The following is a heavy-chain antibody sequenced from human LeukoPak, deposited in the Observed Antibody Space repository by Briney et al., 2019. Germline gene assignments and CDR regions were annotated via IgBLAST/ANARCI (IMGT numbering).Heavy chain of an antibody. V-gene: IGHV3-30*18. Sequence: GGSLRLSCAASGFSFNTHSMNWVRQAPGKGLEWVAVISYAGSNKYYADSVKGRFTISRDNSKHTLYLQMNSLTTEDTAVYYCTKGGGNSPGNYWGQGTLVTVSS. J-gene: IGHJ4*02. CDR3: TKGGGNSPGNY. CDR2: ISYAGSNK. CDR1: GFSFNTHS. D-gene: IGHD6-13*01.